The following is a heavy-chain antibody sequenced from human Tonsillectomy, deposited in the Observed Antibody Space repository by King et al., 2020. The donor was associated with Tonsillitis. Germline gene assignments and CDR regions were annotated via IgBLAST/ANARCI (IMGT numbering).Heavy chain of an antibody. V-gene: IGHV4-59*01. CDR3: VRGWDRDYHFDY. CDR2: ISYNGST. Sequence: VQLQESGTGLVKPSETLSLTCTVSGDSISSFYWSWIRQPPGKGLEWIGYISYNGSTSYNPPLKSRVTISVDTSKNQLSLKLTSVTAADTAVFYCVRGWDRDYHFDYWGQGTLVTVSS. J-gene: IGHJ4*02. D-gene: IGHD4-17*01. CDR1: GDSISSFY.